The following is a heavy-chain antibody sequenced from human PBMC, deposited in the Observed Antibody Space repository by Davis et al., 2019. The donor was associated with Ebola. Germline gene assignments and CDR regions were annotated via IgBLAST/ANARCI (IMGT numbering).Heavy chain of an antibody. J-gene: IGHJ4*02. Sequence: GGSLRLSCAASGFTFSSYAMSWVRQAPGKGLEWVSTFSGSGGMAYYADSVKGRFTISRDNSRNTLYLQVNSLRAEDTALYYCAKIKQPIRYYFDYWGQGTLVTVSS. CDR1: GFTFSSYA. D-gene: IGHD1/OR15-1a*01. CDR3: AKIKQPIRYYFDY. CDR2: FSGSGGMA. V-gene: IGHV3-23*01.